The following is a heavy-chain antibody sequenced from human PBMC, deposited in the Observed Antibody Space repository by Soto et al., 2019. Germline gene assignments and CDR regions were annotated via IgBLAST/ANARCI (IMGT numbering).Heavy chain of an antibody. CDR3: ARVYDFGAY. V-gene: IGHV3-30-3*01. CDR1: GFTFSSYA. J-gene: IGHJ4*02. D-gene: IGHD3-3*01. Sequence: QVQLVESGGGVVQPGRSLRLSCAASGFTFSSYAMHWVRQAPGKGLEWVAVISYDGSNKYYADSVKGRFTISRDNSKNTLYLQMKSLRAEDTAVYYCARVYDFGAYWGQGTLVTVSS. CDR2: ISYDGSNK.